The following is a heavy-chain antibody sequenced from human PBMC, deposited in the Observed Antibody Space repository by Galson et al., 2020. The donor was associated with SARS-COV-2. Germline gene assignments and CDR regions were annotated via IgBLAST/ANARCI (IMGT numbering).Heavy chain of an antibody. CDR1: GFTLSNYW. D-gene: IGHD3-22*01. V-gene: IGHV3-7*01. J-gene: IGHJ4*02. CDR3: VRVGVYIESSRYRPLDY. Sequence: GGSLRLSCAASGFTLSNYWMSWVRQAPGKGLEWVANIKQDGSEKYYVDSVKGRFTISRDNAKNSLYVQMNSLRAEDTAIYYCVRVGVYIESSRYRPLDYWGQGTLVTVSS. CDR2: IKQDGSEK.